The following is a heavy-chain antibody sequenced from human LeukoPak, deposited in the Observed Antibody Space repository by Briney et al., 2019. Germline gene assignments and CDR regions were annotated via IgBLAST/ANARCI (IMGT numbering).Heavy chain of an antibody. D-gene: IGHD3-16*01. Sequence: PGRSLRLSCAASGFTFSSYWMNWARQAPGKGLEWVASINHNGNVNYYVDSVKGRFTISRDNAKNSLYLQMSNLRAEDTAVYFCARGGGLDAWGQGATVTVSS. CDR3: ARGGGLDA. V-gene: IGHV3-7*03. CDR1: GFTFSSYW. CDR2: INHNGNVN. J-gene: IGHJ6*02.